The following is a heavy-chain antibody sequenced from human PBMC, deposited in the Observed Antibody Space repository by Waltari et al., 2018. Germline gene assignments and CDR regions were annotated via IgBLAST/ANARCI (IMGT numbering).Heavy chain of an antibody. D-gene: IGHD2-15*01. CDR1: GYTFTGYY. J-gene: IGHJ4*02. CDR2: IKEDGGRK. V-gene: IGHV3-7*01. Sequence: VQLVQSGAEVKKPGASVKVSCKASGYTFTGYYMHWVRQAPGKGLEWVAGIKEDGGRKDYVDSVKGRFTTSRDNAKSTLYLQMNSLRAEDTAVFYCVRNRGWQQFDFWGQGTLVTVSS. CDR3: VRNRGWQQFDF.